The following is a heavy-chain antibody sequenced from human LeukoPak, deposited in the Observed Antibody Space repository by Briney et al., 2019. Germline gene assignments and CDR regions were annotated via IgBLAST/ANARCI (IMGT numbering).Heavy chain of an antibody. J-gene: IGHJ4*02. Sequence: SETLSLTCTVSGGFISSGGYYWSWIRQHPGKGLEWIGYIYYSGSTYYNPSLKSRVTISVDTSKNQFSLKLSSVTAADTAVYYCAREGGYGDFWAYYFDYWGQGTLVTVSS. D-gene: IGHD4-17*01. CDR1: GGFISSGGYY. V-gene: IGHV4-31*03. CDR2: IYYSGST. CDR3: AREGGYGDFWAYYFDY.